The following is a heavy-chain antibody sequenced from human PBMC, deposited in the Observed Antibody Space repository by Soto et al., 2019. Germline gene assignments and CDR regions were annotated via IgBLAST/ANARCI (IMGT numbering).Heavy chain of an antibody. CDR3: ACLRGKRGSPIDY. J-gene: IGHJ4*02. D-gene: IGHD2-15*01. V-gene: IGHV1-58*01. CDR2: IVVGSGNT. Sequence: SVKVSCKASGFTFTSSAVQWGRQARGQRLEWIGWIVVGSGNTNYAQKFQERVTITRDMSTSTAYMELSSLRSEDTAMYYCACLRGKRGSPIDYWGQGTQVTVSS. CDR1: GFTFTSSA.